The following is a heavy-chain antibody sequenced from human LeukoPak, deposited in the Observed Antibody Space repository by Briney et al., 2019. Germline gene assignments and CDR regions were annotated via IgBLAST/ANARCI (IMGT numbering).Heavy chain of an antibody. CDR1: GFSFSSYE. V-gene: IGHV3-48*03. Sequence: PGGSLRLSCAASGFSFSSYEMNWVRQAPGKRLEWVSYISSSGTTIYDADSVKGRFTISRDNAKNSLYLQMNSLRAEDTAVYYCARGDFDSRTDYWGQGTLVTVSS. D-gene: IGHD3-22*01. CDR3: ARGDFDSRTDY. J-gene: IGHJ4*02. CDR2: ISSSGTTI.